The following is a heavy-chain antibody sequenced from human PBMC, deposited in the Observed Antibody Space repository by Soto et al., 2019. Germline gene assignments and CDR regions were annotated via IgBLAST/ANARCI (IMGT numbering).Heavy chain of an antibody. Sequence: QVQLQESGPRLVKPSETLSLTCAVSSASISSEQRWSWVRQPPGKGLEWIGEIHHSGSTYNNPSLVSRVTMSVNNSNNQFPLTLTSVNAADTDVSCWARSFGWYAIDQWGQGTLVTVSS. CDR2: IHHSGST. V-gene: IGHV4-4*01. D-gene: IGHD2-15*01. CDR1: SASISSEQR. CDR3: ARSFGWYAIDQ. J-gene: IGHJ4*02.